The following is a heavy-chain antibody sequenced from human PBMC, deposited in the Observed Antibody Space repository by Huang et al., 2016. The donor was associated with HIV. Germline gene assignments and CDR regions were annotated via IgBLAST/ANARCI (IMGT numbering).Heavy chain of an antibody. V-gene: IGHV3-30-3*01. Sequence: QVQLVESGGGVVQPGRSLRLSCAASGFPFNDHAMHWVRQGPGKGVDWVAVISNDGSNNYYADSVKGRFTISRDSSKSTLFLHMTSLRTEDTAVYYCARAKDTWDAYDIWGQGTMVIVSS. J-gene: IGHJ3*02. CDR2: ISNDGSNN. CDR3: ARAKDTWDAYDI. D-gene: IGHD3-16*01. CDR1: GFPFNDHA.